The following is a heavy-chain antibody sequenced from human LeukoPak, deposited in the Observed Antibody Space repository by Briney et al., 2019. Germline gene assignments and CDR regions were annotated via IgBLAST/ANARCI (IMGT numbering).Heavy chain of an antibody. V-gene: IGHV3-23*01. J-gene: IGHJ4*02. D-gene: IGHD1-26*01. Sequence: PGGSLRLSCAASGLTFSSYAMSWVRQAPGKGLEWVSAISGSGGSTYYADSVKGRFTISRDNSKNTLYLQMNSLRAEDTAVYYCAKREVGATEYFDYWGQGTLVTVSS. CDR1: GLTFSSYA. CDR3: AKREVGATEYFDY. CDR2: ISGSGGST.